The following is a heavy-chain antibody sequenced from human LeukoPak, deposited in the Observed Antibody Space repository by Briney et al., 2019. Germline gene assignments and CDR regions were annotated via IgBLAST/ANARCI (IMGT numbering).Heavy chain of an antibody. V-gene: IGHV4-39*01. Sequence: SETLSLTCTVSGGSISSSTYYWGWIRQPPGKGLEWIGSIYYTGNTYYNPSLKSRVTISVDTSKNQFSLKVSSVTAADTAVYYCARSTWFGELSWGQGTLVTVSS. CDR2: IYYTGNT. CDR3: ARSTWFGELS. D-gene: IGHD3-10*01. J-gene: IGHJ5*02. CDR1: GGSISSSTYY.